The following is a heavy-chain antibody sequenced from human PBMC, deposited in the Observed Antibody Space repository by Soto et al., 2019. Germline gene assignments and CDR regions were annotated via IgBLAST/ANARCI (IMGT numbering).Heavy chain of an antibody. J-gene: IGHJ4*02. CDR1: GFTFSSYA. CDR2: ISYDGSNK. D-gene: IGHD4-17*01. V-gene: IGHV3-30-3*01. CDR3: ARDRQLYKRGTTVTTLDY. Sequence: GGSLRLSCAASGFTFSSYAMHWVRQAPGKGLEWVAVISYDGSNKYYADSVKGRFTISRDNSKNTLYLQMNSLRAEDTAVYYCARDRQLYKRGTTVTTLDYWGQGTLVTVSS.